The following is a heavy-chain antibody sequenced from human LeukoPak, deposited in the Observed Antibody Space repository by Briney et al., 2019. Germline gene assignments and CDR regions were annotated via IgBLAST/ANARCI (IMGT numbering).Heavy chain of an antibody. CDR1: GFTFSSYW. V-gene: IGHV3-7*01. J-gene: IGHJ4*02. CDR3: ARLQYSGSYYPFDY. CDR2: IKQDGSEK. Sequence: PGGSLRLSCAASGFTFSSYWMSWVRQAPGKGLEWVANIKQDGSEKYYVDSVKGRFTISRDNAKNSLYLQMNSLRAEDTAVYYCARLQYSGSYYPFDYWGQGTLVTVSS. D-gene: IGHD1-26*01.